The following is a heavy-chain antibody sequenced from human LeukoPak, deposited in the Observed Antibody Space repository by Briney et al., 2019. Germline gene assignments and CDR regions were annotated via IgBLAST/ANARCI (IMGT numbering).Heavy chain of an antibody. CDR1: GFTFSDYW. J-gene: IGHJ6*02. V-gene: IGHV3-7*01. Sequence: PGGSLRLSCAVSGFTFSDYWMSWVRQAPGKGLEWVANIKQDGSEKYFVKSVEGRFTISRDNAENSLYLQMNSLRAEDTAVYYCAKDLDYDFWSGYYHPGSYYYGMDVWGQGTTVTVSS. CDR2: IKQDGSEK. D-gene: IGHD3-3*01. CDR3: AKDLDYDFWSGYYHPGSYYYGMDV.